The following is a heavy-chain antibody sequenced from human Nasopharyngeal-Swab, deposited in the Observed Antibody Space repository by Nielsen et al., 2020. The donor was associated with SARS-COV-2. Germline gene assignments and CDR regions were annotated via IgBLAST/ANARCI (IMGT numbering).Heavy chain of an antibody. CDR3: AKDYYDSSGYYYV. D-gene: IGHD3-22*01. V-gene: IGHV3-23*01. CDR2: ISGSGGST. CDR1: GFTFSSYA. J-gene: IGHJ4*02. Sequence: GESLKISCAASGFTFSSYAMSWVRQAPGKGLEWVSAISGSGGSTYYADSVKGRFTISRDNSKNTLYLQMNSLRAEDTAVHYCAKDYYDSSGYYYVWGQGTLVTVSS.